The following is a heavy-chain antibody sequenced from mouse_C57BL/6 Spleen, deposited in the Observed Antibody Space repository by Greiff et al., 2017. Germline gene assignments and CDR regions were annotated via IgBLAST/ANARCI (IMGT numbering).Heavy chain of an antibody. CDR1: GYAFSSSW. Sequence: VQLQQSGPELVKPGASVKISCKASGYAFSSSWMNWVKQRPGKGLEWIGRIYPGDGDTKYNGKFKGKATLTADKSSSTAYMQLSSLTSEDSAVYFCARYGYGSSWFDYWGQGTTLTVSS. D-gene: IGHD1-1*01. CDR2: IYPGDGDT. J-gene: IGHJ2*01. V-gene: IGHV1-82*01. CDR3: ARYGYGSSWFDY.